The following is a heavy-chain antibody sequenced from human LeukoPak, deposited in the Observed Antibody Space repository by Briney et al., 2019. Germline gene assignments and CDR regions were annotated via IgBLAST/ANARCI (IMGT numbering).Heavy chain of an antibody. Sequence: GGALRLSCAASTFTFSSYSMNWVRQAPGKGLEWVSSISSGSSFIYYADSVKGGFTISRDNAKNSLYLQMNSLRAEDTAVYYCAGSATTGYTPREWDYWYFDLWGRGTLVTVSS. J-gene: IGHJ2*01. CDR2: ISSGSSFI. CDR1: TFTFSSYS. D-gene: IGHD1-1*01. CDR3: AGSATTGYTPREWDYWYFDL. V-gene: IGHV3-21*01.